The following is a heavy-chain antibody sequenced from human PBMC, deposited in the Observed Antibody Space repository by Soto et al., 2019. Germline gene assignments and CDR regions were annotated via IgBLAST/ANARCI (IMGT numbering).Heavy chain of an antibody. D-gene: IGHD1-26*01. Sequence: SETLSLTYAVSGGSISSGGYSWSWIRQPPGKGLEWIGYIYHSGSTYYNPSLKSRVTISVDRSKNQFSLKLSSVTAADTAVHYCARGVGATNVDYWGQRTLVTVSS. J-gene: IGHJ4*02. V-gene: IGHV4-30-2*01. CDR3: ARGVGATNVDY. CDR1: GGSISSGGYS. CDR2: IYHSGST.